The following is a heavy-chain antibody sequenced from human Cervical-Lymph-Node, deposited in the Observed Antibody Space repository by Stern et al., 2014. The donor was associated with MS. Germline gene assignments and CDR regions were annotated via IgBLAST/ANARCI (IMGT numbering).Heavy chain of an antibody. CDR2: INPSGESI. CDR3: ATGGAAPRYFDL. CDR1: GYTFTTYS. J-gene: IGHJ2*01. D-gene: IGHD3-10*01. V-gene: IGHV1-46*01. Sequence: VQLVESGAEVKKPGASAKVSCKASGYTFTTYSMHWVRQAPGQGLEWMGIINPSGESISYAQRFQGRGTMTRDTSTSTVYMELSSLRSEDTAVYYCATGGAAPRYFDLWGRGTLVTVSS.